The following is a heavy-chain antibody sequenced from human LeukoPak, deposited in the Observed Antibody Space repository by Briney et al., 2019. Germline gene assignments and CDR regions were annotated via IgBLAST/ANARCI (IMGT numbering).Heavy chain of an antibody. CDR3: ARHSVYCTNGVCYKGGFDY. V-gene: IGHV4-4*02. J-gene: IGHJ4*02. D-gene: IGHD2-8*01. Sequence: SETLSLTCAVSGGSISSSNWWSWVRQPPGKGLEWIGEIYHSGSTNYNPSLKSRVTISVDKSKNQFSLKLSSVTAADTAVYYCARHSVYCTNGVCYKGGFDYWGQGTLVTVSS. CDR1: GGSISSSNW. CDR2: IYHSGST.